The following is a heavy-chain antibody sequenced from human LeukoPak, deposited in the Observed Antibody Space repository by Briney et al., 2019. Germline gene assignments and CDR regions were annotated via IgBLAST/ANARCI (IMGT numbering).Heavy chain of an antibody. CDR2: IKLDGSER. Sequence: PGGSLRLSCAASGFTFSNFWMTWVRQAPGNGLEWVAYIKLDGSERYYVDSVKGRFTISRDNAKNSLYLEMNSLRVEDTAVYYCARDANFIVAANSRDYWGQGTLVTVSS. V-gene: IGHV3-7*04. D-gene: IGHD1-26*01. CDR1: GFTFSNFW. J-gene: IGHJ4*02. CDR3: ARDANFIVAANSRDY.